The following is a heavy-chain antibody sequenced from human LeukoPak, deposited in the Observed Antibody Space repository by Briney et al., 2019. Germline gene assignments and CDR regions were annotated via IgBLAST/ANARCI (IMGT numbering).Heavy chain of an antibody. J-gene: IGHJ1*01. CDR1: GFTFSDYY. V-gene: IGHV3-11*01. CDR3: ARALVGATKTGLHFQH. CDR2: ISSSGSTI. Sequence: GGSLRLSCAASGFTFSDYYMSWIRQAPGKGLEWVSYISSSGSTIYYADSVKGRFTISRDNAKNSLYLQMNSLRAEDTAVYYCARALVGATKTGLHFQHWGQGTLVTVSS. D-gene: IGHD1-26*01.